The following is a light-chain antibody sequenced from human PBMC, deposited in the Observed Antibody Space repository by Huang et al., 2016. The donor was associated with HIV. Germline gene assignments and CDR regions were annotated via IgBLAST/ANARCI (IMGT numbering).Light chain of an antibody. V-gene: IGKV3-11*01. J-gene: IGKJ3*01. Sequence: EIVLTQSPATMSLSPGERATLSCRASQSVCSFLAWYQQKPCPAPRLLIYYASYRATGIPSRFNSSVSGTDFTLTISSLEPEDFAVYYCQQRTYSFTFGHGTKVD. CDR1: QSVCSF. CDR2: YAS. CDR3: QQRTYSFT.